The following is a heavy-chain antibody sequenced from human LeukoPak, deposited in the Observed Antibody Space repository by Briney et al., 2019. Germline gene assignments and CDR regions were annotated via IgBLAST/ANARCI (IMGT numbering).Heavy chain of an antibody. V-gene: IGHV6-1*01. J-gene: IGHJ4*02. CDR2: TYYRSRWIN. Sequence: SQTLSLTCAISGDSVSTNFAAWNWLRQSPSRGLEWLGRTYYRSRWINEYAISVQSRITTSPGTSKNQFSLQLNFVTPEDTAVYYCARESGDYVKFDYWGQGTLVTVSS. D-gene: IGHD3-16*01. CDR3: ARESGDYVKFDY. CDR1: GDSVSTNFAA.